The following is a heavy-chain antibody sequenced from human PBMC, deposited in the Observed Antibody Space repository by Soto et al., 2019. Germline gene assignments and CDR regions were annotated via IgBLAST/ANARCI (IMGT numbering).Heavy chain of an antibody. CDR3: AKEGSPKLSRWEDX. V-gene: IGHV3-30*18. J-gene: IGHJ4*02. Sequence: PGGSLRLSCAASGFTFSDCGIDWIRQAPGKGLERVSVISHEGGTQYYADSVRGRFTVPRDNSKNILYLQLDSLRPEDTAVYFCAKEGSPKLSRWEDXWGQGTRVTSPX. CDR1: GFTFSDCG. D-gene: IGHD1-26*01. CDR2: ISHEGGTQ.